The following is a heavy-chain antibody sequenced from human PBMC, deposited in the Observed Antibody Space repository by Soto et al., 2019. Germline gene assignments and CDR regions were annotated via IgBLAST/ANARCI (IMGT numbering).Heavy chain of an antibody. CDR1: GGSVSSSSCY. V-gene: IGHV4-39*07. CDR3: ASGDYDILTGYYNVRFDY. CDR2: IYYSGST. Sequence: PSETLSLTCTVSGGSVSSSSCYWGWIRQPPGKGLEWIGSIYYSGSTYYNPSLKSRVTISVDTSKNQFSLKLSSVTAADTAVYYCASGDYDILTGYYNVRFDYWGQGTLVTVSS. J-gene: IGHJ4*02. D-gene: IGHD3-9*01.